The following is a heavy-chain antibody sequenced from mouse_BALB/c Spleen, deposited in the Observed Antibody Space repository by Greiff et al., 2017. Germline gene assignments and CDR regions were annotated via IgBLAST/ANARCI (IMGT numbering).Heavy chain of an antibody. J-gene: IGHJ4*01. D-gene: IGHD2-10*01. CDR1: GFTFSSYA. Sequence: EVQLQESGGDLVKPGGSLKLSCAASGFTFSSYAMSWVRQPPEKRLEWVATISSGGSYTYYPDSVKGRFTISRDNAKNTLYLQMSSLRYEDTAMYYCARDSYYGNYYAMDYWGQGTSVTVSS. V-gene: IGHV5-9-3*01. CDR2: ISSGGSYT. CDR3: ARDSYYGNYYAMDY.